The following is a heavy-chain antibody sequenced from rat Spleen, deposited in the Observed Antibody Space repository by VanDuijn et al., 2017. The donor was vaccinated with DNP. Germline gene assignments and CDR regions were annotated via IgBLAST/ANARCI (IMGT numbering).Heavy chain of an antibody. CDR2: ITHTGDNT. CDR3: ASRPPPTRGPFDY. V-gene: IGHV5-31*01. CDR1: GFTFSNYW. D-gene: IGHD1-4*01. J-gene: IGHJ2*01. Sequence: EVQLVETGGGLVQPGKSLKLSCVASGFTFSNYWMTWIRQAPGKGLEWVASITHTGDNTYYPDSVKGRFTISRDNAKSTLYRQMDRLRSEDTATYYGASRPPPTRGPFDYWGQGVTVTVSS.